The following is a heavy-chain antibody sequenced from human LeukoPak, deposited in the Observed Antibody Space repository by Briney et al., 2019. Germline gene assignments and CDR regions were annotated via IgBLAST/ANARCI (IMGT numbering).Heavy chain of an antibody. CDR2: IYYSGST. J-gene: IGHJ4*02. V-gene: IGHV4-61*05. D-gene: IGHD2-15*01. CDR3: ARGLGIPATATHFDS. Sequence: ETLSLTCTVSGGSISRNSYYWSWIRQPPGKGLEWIGYIYYSGSTNYNPSLKSRVTISVDTSKNQFSLKLSSVTAADTAVYYCARGLGIPATATHFDSWGQGTLVTVSS. CDR1: GGSISRNSYY.